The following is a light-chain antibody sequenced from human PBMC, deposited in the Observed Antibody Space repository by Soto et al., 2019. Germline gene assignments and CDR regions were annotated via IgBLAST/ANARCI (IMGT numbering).Light chain of an antibody. CDR2: RAS. Sequence: EIVMTQSPATLSVSPGERATLSCRASQSVSTNLAWYQQKPGQPPRLLIYRASTRATGITARFSGSGSGTEFPLTISSLQSEDCAVYYCQHYNNWPPWTFGQGTKVEIK. CDR3: QHYNNWPPWT. J-gene: IGKJ1*01. V-gene: IGKV3-15*01. CDR1: QSVSTN.